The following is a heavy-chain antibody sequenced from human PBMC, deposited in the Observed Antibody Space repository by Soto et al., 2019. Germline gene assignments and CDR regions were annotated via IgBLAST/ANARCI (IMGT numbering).Heavy chain of an antibody. V-gene: IGHV4-30-4*01. D-gene: IGHD2-21*02. CDR3: ARAMVVTQNWFDP. CDR2: IYYSGST. J-gene: IGHJ5*02. CDR1: GGSISSGDYH. Sequence: QVQLQESGPGLVKPSQTLSLTCTVSGGSISSGDYHWSWIRQPPGKGLEWIGYIYYSGSTYYSPSLKSRVTISVDTSKNQFSLKLSSVTAADTAVYYCARAMVVTQNWFDPWGQGTLVTVSS.